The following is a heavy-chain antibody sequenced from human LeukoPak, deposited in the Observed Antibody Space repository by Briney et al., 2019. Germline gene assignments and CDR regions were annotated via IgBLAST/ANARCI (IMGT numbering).Heavy chain of an antibody. Sequence: SVKVSCKASGGTFRSYVISWVRQAPGQGLEWMGGIIPLFGTANYAQKFQGRVTITADKSTSTAYMELRSLRSEDTAVFYCAIATLRCSGGSCYEMDVWGKGTTVTVSS. J-gene: IGHJ6*04. CDR2: IIPLFGTA. CDR1: GGTFRSYV. D-gene: IGHD2-15*01. V-gene: IGHV1-69*06. CDR3: AIATLRCSGGSCYEMDV.